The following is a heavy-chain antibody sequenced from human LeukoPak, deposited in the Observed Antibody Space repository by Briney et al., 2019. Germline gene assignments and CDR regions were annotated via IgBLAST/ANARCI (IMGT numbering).Heavy chain of an antibody. D-gene: IGHD6-6*01. CDR3: ARHIIEYSSSALFDY. CDR2: IYYSGST. V-gene: IGHV4-59*01. CDR1: GGSISSYY. J-gene: IGHJ4*02. Sequence: PSETLSLTCTVSGGSISSYYWSWIRQPPRKGLEWIGYIYYSGSTNYNPSLKSRVTLSVDTSKNQFSLKLSSVTAADTAVYYCARHIIEYSSSALFDYWGQGTLVTVSS.